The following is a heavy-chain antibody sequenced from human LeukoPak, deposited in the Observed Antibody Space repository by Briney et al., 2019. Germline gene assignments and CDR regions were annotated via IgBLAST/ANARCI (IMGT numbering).Heavy chain of an antibody. CDR3: ARVPFNYYDSSGSYFDY. D-gene: IGHD3-22*01. CDR1: GGSISNGDYY. CDR2: IYYGGST. V-gene: IGHV4-30-4*01. J-gene: IGHJ4*02. Sequence: PSETLSLTCTVSGGSISNGDYYWSWIRQPPGKGLEWIGYIYYGGSTYYNPSLKSRVTISVDTSKNQFSLKLSSVTAADTAVYYCARVPFNYYDSSGSYFDYWGQGTLVTVSS.